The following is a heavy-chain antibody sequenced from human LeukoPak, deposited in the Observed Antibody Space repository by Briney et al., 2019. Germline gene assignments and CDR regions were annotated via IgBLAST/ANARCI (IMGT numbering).Heavy chain of an antibody. D-gene: IGHD1-26*01. CDR1: GFTFSSYG. J-gene: IGHJ5*02. CDR3: ARDPLTGSYGVNWLDP. CDR2: IRYDGSDK. V-gene: IGHV3-30*02. Sequence: GGSLRLSCAASGFTFSSYGIHWVRQAPVKGLEWVAFIRYDGSDKYFADIVKGRFTISRDNSKNTVYLQMNSPRVEDTAIYYCARDPLTGSYGVNWLDPWGQGTLVTVSS.